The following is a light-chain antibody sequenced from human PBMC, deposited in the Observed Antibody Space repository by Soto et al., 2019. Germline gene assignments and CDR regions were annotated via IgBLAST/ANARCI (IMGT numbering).Light chain of an antibody. J-gene: IGKJ1*01. CDR1: QSVSSNY. CDR3: QQYGSSYPWT. V-gene: IGKV3-20*01. Sequence: EIGLTQSPGTLSLSPGERATLSCRASQSVSSNYLAWYQQKPGQAPRLLIYGASSRATGIPDRFSGSGSGTDFTLTIRRLEPEDFAVYYCQQYGSSYPWTFGQGTKVAIK. CDR2: GAS.